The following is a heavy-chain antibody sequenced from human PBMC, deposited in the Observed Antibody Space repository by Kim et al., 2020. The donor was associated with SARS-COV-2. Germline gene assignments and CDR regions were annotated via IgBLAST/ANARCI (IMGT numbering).Heavy chain of an antibody. J-gene: IGHJ4*02. D-gene: IGHD6-19*01. Sequence: SVKVSCKASGGSFSDTAFSWVRQAPGQGLEWMGGVNPIFKTVNYAQKFQGRVTISADESATTVYLEVNSLRSDDTAVFYCVSSLGFSTGWLYFDHWGQGTLVTVSS. V-gene: IGHV1-69*13. CDR1: GGSFSDTA. CDR3: VSSLGFSTGWLYFDH. CDR2: VNPIFKTV.